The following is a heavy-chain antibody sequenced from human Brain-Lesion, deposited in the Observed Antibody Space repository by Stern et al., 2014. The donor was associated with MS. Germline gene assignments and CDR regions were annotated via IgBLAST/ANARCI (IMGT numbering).Heavy chain of an antibody. V-gene: IGHV1-69*01. CDR1: GGTFSSYA. CDR3: ARGVLRFLEWPYYGMDV. J-gene: IGHJ6*02. Sequence: VQLVESGAEVKKPGSSVKVSCKASGGTFSSYAISWVRQAPGQGLEWMGGIIPIFGTANYAQKFQGRVTITADESTSTAYMELSSLRSEDTAVYYCARGVLRFLEWPYYGMDVWGQVTTVTVSS. CDR2: IIPIFGTA. D-gene: IGHD3-3*01.